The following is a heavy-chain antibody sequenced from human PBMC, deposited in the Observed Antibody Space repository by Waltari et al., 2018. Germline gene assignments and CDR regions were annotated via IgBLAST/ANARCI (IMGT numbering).Heavy chain of an antibody. CDR2: IYYRGST. D-gene: IGHD4-17*01. Sequence: QVQLQESGPGLVKPSETLSLTCTVSGGSISSHYWSWIRQPPGKGLEWIGYIYYRGSTNYNPSLKSRVTISVDTSKNQFSLKLSSVTAADTAVYYCARVTARTTVTTFAFDIWGQGTMVTVSS. CDR3: ARVTARTTVTTFAFDI. V-gene: IGHV4-59*11. CDR1: GGSISSHY. J-gene: IGHJ3*02.